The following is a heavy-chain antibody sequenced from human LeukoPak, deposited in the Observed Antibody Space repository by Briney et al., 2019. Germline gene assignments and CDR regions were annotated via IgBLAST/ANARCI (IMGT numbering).Heavy chain of an antibody. Sequence: ASVKVSCKASGYTFTGYYMHWVRQAPGQGLEWMGWINTNTGNPTYAQGFTGRFVFSLDTSVSTAYLQISSLKAEDTAVYYCARSAIFGVVIRGRGPNFDYWAREPWSPSPQ. CDR3: ARSAIFGVVIRGRGPNFDY. J-gene: IGHJ4*02. V-gene: IGHV7-4-1*02. CDR1: GYTFTGYY. CDR2: INTNTGNP. D-gene: IGHD3-3*01.